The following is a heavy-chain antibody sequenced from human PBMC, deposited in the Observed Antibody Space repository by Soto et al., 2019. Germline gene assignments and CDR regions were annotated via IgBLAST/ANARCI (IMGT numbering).Heavy chain of an antibody. CDR2: TFTGGST. J-gene: IGHJ6*02. Sequence: EVQLVETGGGLIQPGGSLRLSCLASGFSVTTNYIIWVRQPPGKGLEWVSTTFTGGSTHYADSVKGRFSISRDNTKNTVYLQMNNLPVEDTAVYDCAKKPPSSIQGWAFGMDVWGQGTTVSVSS. CDR3: AKKPPSSIQGWAFGMDV. V-gene: IGHV3-53*02. CDR1: GFSVTTNY. D-gene: IGHD1-26*01.